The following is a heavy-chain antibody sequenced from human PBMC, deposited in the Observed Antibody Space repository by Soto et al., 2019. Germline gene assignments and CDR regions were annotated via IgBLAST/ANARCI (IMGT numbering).Heavy chain of an antibody. V-gene: IGHV4-31*03. CDR1: GGSISSAAYY. CDR3: AREYTYGPNVFDC. J-gene: IGHJ4*02. Sequence: LSLTCPVPGGSISSAAYYWSWIRQHPGKGLEWIGYVSHSGSTYYNPSLKSRVISSVDTAKNQCSLSLTSVTAADTAVYYFAREYTYGPNVFDCRGQGSLVTGSS. CDR2: VSHSGST. D-gene: IGHD5-18*01.